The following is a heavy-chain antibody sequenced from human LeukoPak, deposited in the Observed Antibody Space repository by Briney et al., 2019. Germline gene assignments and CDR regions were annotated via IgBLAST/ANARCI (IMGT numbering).Heavy chain of an antibody. CDR3: AKIPYDSSGYYMDY. CDR1: GFTLSSYA. D-gene: IGHD3-22*01. CDR2: LSGSGVST. J-gene: IGHJ4*02. Sequence: PGGSLRLLCGASGFTLSSYAMRWVRQAPGKGLEWVSALSGSGVSTYYADAVKGQFTISRDNSKNTLYLQMNSLRAEDTAVYYCAKIPYDSSGYYMDYWGQGTLVTVSS. V-gene: IGHV3-23*01.